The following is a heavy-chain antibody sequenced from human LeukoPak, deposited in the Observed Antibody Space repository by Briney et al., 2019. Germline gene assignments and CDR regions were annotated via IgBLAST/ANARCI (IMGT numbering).Heavy chain of an antibody. CDR2: IIPILGIA. J-gene: IGHJ4*02. CDR3: ARGIAATLALDY. D-gene: IGHD5-12*01. V-gene: IGHV1-69*04. CDR1: GGTFSSYA. Sequence: ASVKVSCKASGGTFSSYAISWVRQAPGQGLEWMGRIIPILGIANYAQKFQGRVTITADKSTSTAYMELSSLRSEDTAVYYCARGIAATLALDYWGQGTLVTVSS.